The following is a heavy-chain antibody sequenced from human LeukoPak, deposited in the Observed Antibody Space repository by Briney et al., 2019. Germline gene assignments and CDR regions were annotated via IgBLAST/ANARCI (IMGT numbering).Heavy chain of an antibody. J-gene: IGHJ6*02. V-gene: IGHV3-23*01. CDR1: GFTFSSYA. CDR2: ISRSGGST. CDR3: AKDGRTLTLYYYYGMDV. Sequence: GGSLRLSCAASGFTFSSYAMSWVRQAPGKGLEWVSAISRSGGSTYYADSVKGRFTISRDNSKNTLYLQMNSLRAEDTAVYYCAKDGRTLTLYYYYGMDVWGQGTTVTVSS. D-gene: IGHD1/OR15-1a*01.